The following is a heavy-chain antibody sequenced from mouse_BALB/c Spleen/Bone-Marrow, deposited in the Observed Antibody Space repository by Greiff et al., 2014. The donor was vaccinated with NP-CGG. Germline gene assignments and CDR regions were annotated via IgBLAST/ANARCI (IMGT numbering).Heavy chain of an antibody. Sequence: VMLVESGPGLVAPSQSLSITCTVSGFSLTDYGVSWIRQPPGKGLEWLGVIWGGGITYYNSALKSRLSISKDNSKSQVFLKMNRLQTDDTAMYYCAKLNWDEGDYWGQGTTLTVSS. CDR2: IWGGGIT. J-gene: IGHJ2*01. CDR3: AKLNWDEGDY. D-gene: IGHD4-1*01. CDR1: GFSLTDYG. V-gene: IGHV2-6-5*01.